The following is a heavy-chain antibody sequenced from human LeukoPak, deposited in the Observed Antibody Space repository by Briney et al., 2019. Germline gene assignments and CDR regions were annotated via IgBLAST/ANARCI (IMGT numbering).Heavy chain of an antibody. J-gene: IGHJ4*02. CDR1: GLTFSSYA. Sequence: GGSLRLSCAASGLTFSSYALSWVRQAPGKGLEWVSAISAGGGSTYYADSVKGRFTISRDNSKNTLYLRMNSLRADDTAVYFCAKPSRPYYYDGSGYQYYFDYWGQGTLVTVSS. V-gene: IGHV3-23*01. D-gene: IGHD3-22*01. CDR2: ISAGGGST. CDR3: AKPSRPYYYDGSGYQYYFDY.